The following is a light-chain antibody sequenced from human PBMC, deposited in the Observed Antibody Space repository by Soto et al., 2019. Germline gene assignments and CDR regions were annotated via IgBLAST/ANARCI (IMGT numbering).Light chain of an antibody. CDR2: GAS. CDR3: QQYNDWPQT. J-gene: IGKJ1*01. V-gene: IGKV3-15*01. Sequence: EIVMTQSPGTLSLSPGERATLCCRASQSVSTNLAWYQQIPGQAPRLLIYGASTRATGIPARFSGSGSGTEFTLAISSLQSEDFAVYYCQQYNDWPQTFGLGTKVEIK. CDR1: QSVSTN.